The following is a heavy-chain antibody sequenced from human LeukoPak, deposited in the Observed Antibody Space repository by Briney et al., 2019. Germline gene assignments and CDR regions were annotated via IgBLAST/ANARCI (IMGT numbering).Heavy chain of an antibody. J-gene: IGHJ4*02. V-gene: IGHV4-34*01. CDR2: INHGGST. CDR3: AREGGFYRPLDY. CDR1: GGSFSGYY. Sequence: SETLSLTCAVYGGSFSGYYWSWIRQPPGKGLEWIGEINHGGSTNYNPYFKSRVTISADTSKTQFSLKLRSVTAADTAVYYCAREGGFYRPLDYSGQGTLVTVSS. D-gene: IGHD6-25*01.